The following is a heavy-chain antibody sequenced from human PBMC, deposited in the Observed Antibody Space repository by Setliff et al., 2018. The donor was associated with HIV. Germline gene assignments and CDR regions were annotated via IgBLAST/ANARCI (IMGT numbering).Heavy chain of an antibody. CDR3: AKDIYNYYDGVGGAVFDY. CDR1: GFTFDDYA. D-gene: IGHD3-3*01. Sequence: GGSLRLSCAASGFTFDDYAMHWVRQAPGKGLEWVSGISWNSNTIHYADSVRGRFTISRDNAKNSLYLQMNSLRAEDMALYFCAKDIYNYYDGVGGAVFDYWGQGTLVTVSS. V-gene: IGHV3-9*03. J-gene: IGHJ4*02. CDR2: ISWNSNTI.